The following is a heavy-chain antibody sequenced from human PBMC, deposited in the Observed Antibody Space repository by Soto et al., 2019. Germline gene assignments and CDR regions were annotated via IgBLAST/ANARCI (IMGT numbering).Heavy chain of an antibody. CDR2: IWFDGSNK. CDR1: GFTFSSYG. CDR3: ARIRGDGYKGLFDY. V-gene: IGHV3-33*01. Sequence: QVQLVESGGGVVQPGRSLRLSCAASGFTFSSYGMHWVRQAPGKGLECVAVIWFDGSNKYYADSVKGRFTISRDNSKNTLYLPMNSLRAEDTAVYYFARIRGDGYKGLFDYWGQGTLVTVSS. J-gene: IGHJ4*02. D-gene: IGHD5-12*01.